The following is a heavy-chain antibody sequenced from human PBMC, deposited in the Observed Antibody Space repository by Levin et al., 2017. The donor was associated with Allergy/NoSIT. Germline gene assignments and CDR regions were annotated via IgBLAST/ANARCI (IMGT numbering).Heavy chain of an antibody. D-gene: IGHD5-12*01. V-gene: IGHV4-39*01. CDR2: ISYSGNT. Sequence: SETLSLTCSVSGDSIIGSDDFWGWIRQPPGEGLEWIGSISYSGNTYYNASLQSRVTIAVDTSRNQFFLKLMSLTAADTAVYFCARVRGSRAYGADFDSWGQGTLVTVSS. CDR1: GDSIIGSDDF. J-gene: IGHJ4*02. CDR3: ARVRGSRAYGADFDS.